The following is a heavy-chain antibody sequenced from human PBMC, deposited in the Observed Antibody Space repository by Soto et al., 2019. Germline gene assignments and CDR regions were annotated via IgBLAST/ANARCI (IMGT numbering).Heavy chain of an antibody. J-gene: IGHJ6*02. CDR2: IYYSGST. CDR3: ARGKAAASRGMDV. V-gene: IGHV4-59*12. CDR1: GGSISSYY. Sequence: PSETLSLTCTVSGGSISSYYWSWIRQPPGKGLEWIGDIYYSGSTNYNPSLKSRVTISVDTSKNQFSLKLSSVTAADTAVYYCARGKAAASRGMDVWGQGTTVTVSS. D-gene: IGHD6-13*01.